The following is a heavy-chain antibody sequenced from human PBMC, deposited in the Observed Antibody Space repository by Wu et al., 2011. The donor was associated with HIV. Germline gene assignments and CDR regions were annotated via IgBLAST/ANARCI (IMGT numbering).Heavy chain of an antibody. CDR2: INPNSGDT. CDR3: ARVRQPLAARPDYYYYMDV. Sequence: QVQLVQSGAEVKKPGASVKVSCTASGYTFTGYYMHWVRQAPGQGLEWMGWINPNSGDTNYAQKFQGRVTMTRDTSISTAYMELSRLRSGDTAVYYCARVRQPLAARPDYYYYMDVWGKGTTVTVSS. J-gene: IGHJ6*03. V-gene: IGHV1-2*02. D-gene: IGHD6-6*01. CDR1: GYTFTGYY.